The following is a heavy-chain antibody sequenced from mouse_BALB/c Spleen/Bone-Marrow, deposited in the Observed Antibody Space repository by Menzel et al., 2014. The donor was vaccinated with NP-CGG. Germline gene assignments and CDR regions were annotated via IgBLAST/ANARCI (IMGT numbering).Heavy chain of an antibody. CDR1: GYTFTSYY. Sequence: QVQLQQSGPELVKPGASVRISCKASGYTFTSYYVHWVRQRPGQGLEWIGWIYPGDFNTKYNEKFKGKATLTADKSSSTASMQVSSLTSGDSAVYFCARRSQRAYDSMNYWGQGTSVTVSS. CDR3: ARRSQRAYDSMNY. J-gene: IGHJ4*01. V-gene: IGHV1S56*01. CDR2: IYPGDFNT. D-gene: IGHD2-4*01.